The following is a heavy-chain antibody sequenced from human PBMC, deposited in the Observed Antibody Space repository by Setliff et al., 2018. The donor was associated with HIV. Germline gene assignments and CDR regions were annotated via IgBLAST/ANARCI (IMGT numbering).Heavy chain of an antibody. J-gene: IGHJ5*02. CDR2: RSTTGST. CDR3: ARNWGPNWFDP. D-gene: IGHD7-27*01. V-gene: IGHV4-4*09. CDR1: GGSISSYY. Sequence: SETLSLTCTVSGGSISSYYWSWIRQSPGKGLEWIGFRSTTGSTNYNPSLRSRVTISVDTSKNQFSLRLTSVTAADTAVYFCARNWGPNWFDPWGQGTLVTVSS.